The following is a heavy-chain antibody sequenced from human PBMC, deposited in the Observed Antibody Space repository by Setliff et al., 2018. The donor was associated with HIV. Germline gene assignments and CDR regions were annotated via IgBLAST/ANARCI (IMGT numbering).Heavy chain of an antibody. Sequence: SETLSLTCAVSGYSISSGYYWGWIRQPPGKGLEWIGSIYHSGSTYYTPSLKSRVTLSVDTSKNQFSLKLTSVPAADTAIYYCARHVGTGMALYCFDYWGRGTLVTVSS. CDR1: GYSISSGYY. CDR2: IYHSGST. D-gene: IGHD5-18*01. J-gene: IGHJ4*01. V-gene: IGHV4-38-2*01. CDR3: ARHVGTGMALYCFDY.